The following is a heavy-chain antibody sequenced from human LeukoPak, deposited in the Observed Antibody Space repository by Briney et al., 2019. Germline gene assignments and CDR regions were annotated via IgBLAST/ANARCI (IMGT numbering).Heavy chain of an antibody. V-gene: IGHV1-46*01. Sequence: ASVKVSCKASGYTFTSYYMHWVRQAPGQGLEWMGIINPSGGSTSYAQKFQGRVTMTRDTSTSTVYMELSSLRSEDTAVYYCARTDTGSTRSYYYYGMDVWGQGTTVTVSS. D-gene: IGHD2-2*01. CDR1: GYTFTSYY. J-gene: IGHJ6*02. CDR2: INPSGGST. CDR3: ARTDTGSTRSYYYYGMDV.